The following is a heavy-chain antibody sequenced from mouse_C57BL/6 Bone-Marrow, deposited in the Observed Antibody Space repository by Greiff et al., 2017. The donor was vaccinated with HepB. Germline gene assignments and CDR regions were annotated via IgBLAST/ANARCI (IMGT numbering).Heavy chain of an antibody. CDR2: INPNNGGT. Sequence: EVQLQQSGPELVKPGASVKISCKASGYTFTDYYMNWVKQSHGKSLEWIGDINPNNGGTSYNQKFKGKATLTVDKSSSTAYMELRSLTSEDSAVYYCARTIYYGNGDYWGQGTSVTVSS. V-gene: IGHV1-26*01. CDR3: ARTIYYGNGDY. J-gene: IGHJ4*01. D-gene: IGHD2-1*01. CDR1: GYTFTDYY.